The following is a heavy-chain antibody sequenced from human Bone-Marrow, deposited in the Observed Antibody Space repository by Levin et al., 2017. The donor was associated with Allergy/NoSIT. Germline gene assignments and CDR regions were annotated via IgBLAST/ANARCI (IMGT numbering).Heavy chain of an antibody. Sequence: ASVKVSCKTSGYTFNGYYIHWVRQAPGQGLEWMGRINPNNGDANSAQRFQGRVTMTRDPSISTAYMELSSLRSDDTAVYYCARRSFAYSGYFDNWGQGTLVTVSS. CDR2: INPNNGDA. D-gene: IGHD1-26*01. CDR3: ARRSFAYSGYFDN. CDR1: GYTFNGYY. J-gene: IGHJ4*02. V-gene: IGHV1-2*06.